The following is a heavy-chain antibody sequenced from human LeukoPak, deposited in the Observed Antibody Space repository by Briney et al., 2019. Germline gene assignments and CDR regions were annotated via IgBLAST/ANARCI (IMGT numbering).Heavy chain of an antibody. CDR3: ARTYSSGWPKYFDY. CDR1: GFTFTNYD. J-gene: IGHJ4*02. Sequence: GGSLRLSCAASGFTFTNYDMSWVRQAPGKGLHWVSSISGGGGSTYYADSVKGRFTISRDNSKSTLYLQMNNLTAEDTAVYYCARTYSSGWPKYFDYWGQGTLVTVSS. CDR2: ISGGGGST. V-gene: IGHV3-23*01. D-gene: IGHD6-19*01.